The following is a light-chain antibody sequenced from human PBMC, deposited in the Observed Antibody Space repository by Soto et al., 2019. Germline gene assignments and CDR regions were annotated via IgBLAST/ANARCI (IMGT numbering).Light chain of an antibody. Sequence: EIVMTQSPATLSGTPWERATLSCKPSQSVSIDVAWYQQKPGQAPRLLIFGASKRATGIPDRFSGSGSGRDFTLTIRGLEPEDFAVYYCQQYGSSPLISFGQGTRLEIK. CDR3: QQYGSSPLIS. CDR2: GAS. J-gene: IGKJ5*01. CDR1: QSVSID. V-gene: IGKV3-20*01.